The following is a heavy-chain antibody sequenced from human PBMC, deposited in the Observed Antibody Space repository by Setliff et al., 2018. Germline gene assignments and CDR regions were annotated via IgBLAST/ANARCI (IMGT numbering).Heavy chain of an antibody. CDR1: DDSFTSSRYY. J-gene: IGHJ4*01. CDR3: VRPGGTTVVARHFDY. CDR2: ISYSGTP. V-gene: IGHV4-39*01. Sequence: KPSETLSLTCTVSDDSFTSSRYYWGWIRQAPGSGLEWIGSISYSGTPYYNASVESRVTISIDTSRNQFSLELRSVTVADTATYYCVRPGGTTVVARHFDYRGSGILVTVSS. D-gene: IGHD2-15*01.